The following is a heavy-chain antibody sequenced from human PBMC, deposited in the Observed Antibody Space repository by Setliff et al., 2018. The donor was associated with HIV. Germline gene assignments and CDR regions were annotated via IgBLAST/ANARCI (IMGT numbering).Heavy chain of an antibody. J-gene: IGHJ4*02. CDR2: IRGSGSGDST. CDR3: AKDRGYYGSGSSLDY. CDR1: GFIFSSYA. V-gene: IGHV3-23*01. Sequence: PGGSLRLSCAASGFIFSSYAMTWVRQTPGKGLEWVSTIRGSGSGDSTYYADSVEGRFTISRDNSKNTLYLQMNSLRAEDTAIYYCAKDRGYYGSGSSLDYWGQGTLVTVSS. D-gene: IGHD3-10*01.